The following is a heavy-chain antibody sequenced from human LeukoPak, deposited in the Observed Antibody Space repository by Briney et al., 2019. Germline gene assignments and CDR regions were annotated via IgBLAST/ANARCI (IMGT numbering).Heavy chain of an antibody. CDR3: ARDMELGYSSSWNPFDY. Sequence: PGGSLRLSCAASGFTFSSYGMSWVRQAPGKGLEWVSAISGSGGSTGYADSVKGRFTISRDNAKNSLYLQMNSLRAEDTALYYCARDMELGYSSSWNPFDYWGQGTLVTVSS. D-gene: IGHD6-13*01. J-gene: IGHJ4*02. CDR2: ISGSGGST. V-gene: IGHV3-20*04. CDR1: GFTFSSYG.